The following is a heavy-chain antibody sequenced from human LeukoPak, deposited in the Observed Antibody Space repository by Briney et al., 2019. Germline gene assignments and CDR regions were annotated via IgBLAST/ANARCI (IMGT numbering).Heavy chain of an antibody. Sequence: GSLRLSCAASGFTFSSYWMHWVRQAPGKGLVWVSRINSDGSSTSYADSVKGRFTISRDNAKNTLYLQMNSLRAEDTAVYYCARSVSSSSWYSYWGQGTLVTVSS. D-gene: IGHD6-13*01. CDR1: GFTFSSYW. CDR2: INSDGSST. J-gene: IGHJ4*02. V-gene: IGHV3-74*01. CDR3: ARSVSSSSWYSY.